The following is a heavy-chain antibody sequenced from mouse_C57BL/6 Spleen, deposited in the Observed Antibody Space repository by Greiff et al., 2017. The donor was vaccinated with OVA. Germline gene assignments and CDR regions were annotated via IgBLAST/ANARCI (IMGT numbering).Heavy chain of an antibody. CDR3: ARGNYYGSSYALFAY. J-gene: IGHJ3*01. CDR1: GYTFTSYW. V-gene: IGHV1-7*01. D-gene: IGHD1-1*01. CDR2: INPSSGYT. Sequence: QVQLQQSGAELAKPGASVKLSCKASGYTFTSYWMHWVKQRPGQGLEWIGYINPSSGYTKYNPKFQDKATLTADKSSSPAYMQLSSLTYEDSAVYYCARGNYYGSSYALFAYWGQGTLVTVSA.